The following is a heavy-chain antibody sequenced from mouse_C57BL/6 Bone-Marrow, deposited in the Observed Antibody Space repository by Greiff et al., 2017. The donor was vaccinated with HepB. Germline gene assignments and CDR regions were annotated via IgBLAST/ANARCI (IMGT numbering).Heavy chain of an antibody. CDR1: GYTFTSYW. D-gene: IGHD1-1*01. J-gene: IGHJ3*01. Sequence: VKLMESGAELVKPGASVKMSCKASGYTFTSYWITWVKQRPGQGLEWIGDIYPGSGSTNYNEKFKSKATLTVDTSSSTAYMQLSSLTSEDSVVYYCAIHYYGSSPFAYWGQGTLVTVSA. V-gene: IGHV1-55*01. CDR2: IYPGSGST. CDR3: AIHYYGSSPFAY.